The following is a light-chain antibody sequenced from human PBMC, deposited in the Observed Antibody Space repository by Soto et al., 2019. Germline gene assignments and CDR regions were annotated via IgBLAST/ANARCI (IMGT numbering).Light chain of an antibody. CDR3: QQYGSSPLT. CDR1: QCVSSSY. Sequence: ILLTQSPGTLSLSPGERATLSCRASQCVSSSYLTWYQQKPGQAPRLLIYGASSRATGIPDRFSGSGSGTDFTLTISRLEPEDFAVYYCQQYGSSPLTFGGGTKVDI. J-gene: IGKJ4*01. V-gene: IGKV3-20*01. CDR2: GAS.